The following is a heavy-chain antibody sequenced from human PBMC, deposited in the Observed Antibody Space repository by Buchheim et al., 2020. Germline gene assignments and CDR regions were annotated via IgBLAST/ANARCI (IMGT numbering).Heavy chain of an antibody. J-gene: IGHJ6*02. CDR1: GFNFSSNA. CDR3: ARDRGSGKYYYYGMDV. CDR2: ISYDGSNK. V-gene: IGHV3-30*04. Sequence: QLVESGGGVVQPGRSLRLSCAVSGFNFSSNAMHWIRQAPGKGLEWVAVISYDGSNKYYADSVKGRFTISRDNSKNTLSVQMNTLRGEDTAVYCCARDRGSGKYYYYGMDVWGQGTT. D-gene: IGHD3-10*01.